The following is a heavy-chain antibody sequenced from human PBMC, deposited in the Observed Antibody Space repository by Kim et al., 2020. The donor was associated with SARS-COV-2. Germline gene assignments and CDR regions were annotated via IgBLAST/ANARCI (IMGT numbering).Heavy chain of an antibody. CDR2: ISAYNGNT. D-gene: IGHD6-13*01. V-gene: IGHV1-18*01. CDR3: ARDRRGQQLATGPSYYFDY. CDR1: GYTFTSYG. J-gene: IGHJ4*02. Sequence: ASVKVSCKASGYTFTSYGISWVRQAPGQGLEWMGWISAYNGNTNYAQKLQGRVTMTTDTSTSTAYMELRSLRSDDTAVYYCARDRRGQQLATGPSYYFDYWGQGTLVTVSS.